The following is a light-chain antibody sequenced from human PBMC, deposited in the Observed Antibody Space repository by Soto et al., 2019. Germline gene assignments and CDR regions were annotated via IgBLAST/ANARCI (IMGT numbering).Light chain of an antibody. J-gene: IGLJ3*02. CDR3: CLSPGSLTWL. CDR1: GSDVGDSSH. Sequence: QSALTQPRSVSGSPGQSGTISCTATGSDVGDSSHVSWYQLHPGKAPKLMIYEVNNRPSGVPDRFSGSKSGSTASLTISGLQAEDEAEYYCCLSPGSLTWLFGGGTKVTVL. V-gene: IGLV2-11*01. CDR2: EVN.